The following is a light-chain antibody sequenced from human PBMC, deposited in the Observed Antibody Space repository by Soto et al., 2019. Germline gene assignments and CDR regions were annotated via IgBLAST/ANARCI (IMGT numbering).Light chain of an antibody. V-gene: IGKV3-11*01. CDR2: DTS. CDR1: QSVSKY. Sequence: EIVLTQSPDTLSLSPGDRATLSCRASQSVSKYLAWYQQKPGQAPGLLIYDTSNRATGVPARFSGSGSGTDFTLSISSLEPEDFAVYYCQERSNWPSITFGQGTRWRL. J-gene: IGKJ5*01. CDR3: QERSNWPSIT.